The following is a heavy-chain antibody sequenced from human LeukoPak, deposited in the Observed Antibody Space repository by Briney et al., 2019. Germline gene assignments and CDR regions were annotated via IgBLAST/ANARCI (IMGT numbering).Heavy chain of an antibody. D-gene: IGHD3-22*01. CDR2: IRSKAYCETT. V-gene: IGHV3-49*04. Sequence: GGSLTLSCAPSGFTFSSYGMNWVRKAPGKGLEWVGFIRSKAYCETTEYAASVTGRFIISRDDSNNTLYLQMNSLKTEDTAVYYCTLTYYYDSSGYPRYYYYYMDVWGEGTTVTISS. CDR1: GFTFSSYG. J-gene: IGHJ6*03. CDR3: TLTYYYDSSGYPRYYYYYMDV.